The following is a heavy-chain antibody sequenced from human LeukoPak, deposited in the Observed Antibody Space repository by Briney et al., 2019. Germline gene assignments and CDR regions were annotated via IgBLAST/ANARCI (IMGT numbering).Heavy chain of an antibody. D-gene: IGHD6-6*01. CDR1: GGTFSSYA. V-gene: IGHV1-69*05. Sequence: SVKVSCKASGGTFSSYAISWVRQAPGQGPEWMGGIIPIFGTANYAQKFQGRVTITTDESTSTAYMELSSLRSEDTAVYYCARLNAARFWSDPWGQGTLVTVSS. J-gene: IGHJ5*02. CDR3: ARLNAARFWSDP. CDR2: IIPIFGTA.